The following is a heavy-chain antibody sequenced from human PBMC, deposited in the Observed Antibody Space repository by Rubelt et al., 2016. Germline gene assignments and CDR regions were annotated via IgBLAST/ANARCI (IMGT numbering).Heavy chain of an antibody. V-gene: IGHV3-30*04. CDR2: VSYDGSNK. CDR1: SSYA. D-gene: IGHD3-22*01. Sequence: SSYAMHWVRQAPGKGLDWVAVVSYDGSNKSYADSVKGRFTISRDTSKNTLYLQMNSLRAEDTAVYYCARVRDSSGYYADWYFDLWGRGTLVTVSS. J-gene: IGHJ2*01. CDR3: ARVRDSSGYYADWYFDL.